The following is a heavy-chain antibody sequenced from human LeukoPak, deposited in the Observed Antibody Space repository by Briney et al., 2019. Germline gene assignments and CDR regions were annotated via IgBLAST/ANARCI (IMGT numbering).Heavy chain of an antibody. CDR3: ARDRSRGSYPDAFDI. CDR1: GYAFTGYY. D-gene: IGHD1-26*01. J-gene: IGHJ3*02. V-gene: IGHV1-2*02. CDR2: INPNSGGT. Sequence: GASVKVSCKASGYAFTGYYMHWVRQAPGQGLEWMGWINPNSGGTNYAQKFQGRVTMTRDTSISTAYMELSRLRSDDTAVYYCARDRSRGSYPDAFDIWGQGTMVTVSS.